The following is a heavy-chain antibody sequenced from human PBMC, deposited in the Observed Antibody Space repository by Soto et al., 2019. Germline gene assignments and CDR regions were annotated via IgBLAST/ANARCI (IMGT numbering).Heavy chain of an antibody. CDR2: ISYDGSNK. D-gene: IGHD3-16*01. CDR3: AGGEMATMTYLDY. J-gene: IGHJ4*02. V-gene: IGHV3-30*04. Sequence: GGSLRLSCAASGFTFSSYAMHWVRQAPGKGLEWVAVISYDGSNKYYADSVKGRFTISRDNSKNTLYLQMNSLRAEDTAVYYCAGGEMATMTYLDYWGQGTLVTVSS. CDR1: GFTFSSYA.